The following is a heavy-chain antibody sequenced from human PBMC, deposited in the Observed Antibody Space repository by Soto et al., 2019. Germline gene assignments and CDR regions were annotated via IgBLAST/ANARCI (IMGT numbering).Heavy chain of an antibody. CDR2: IWYDGSNK. J-gene: IGHJ4*02. CDR1: GSIFSGYG. CDR3: ARDGLGGTAFRGFCDY. V-gene: IGHV3-33*01. Sequence: QEHLVESGGGVVQRGRSLRLCCAASGSIFSGYGMHWVRQAPGKGLEWVAVIWYDGSNKYYADSVKGRFTISRDNSKNMLYLQMDSLRAEDTAVYYCARDGLGGTAFRGFCDYWSQGTLVTVSS. D-gene: IGHD1-7*01.